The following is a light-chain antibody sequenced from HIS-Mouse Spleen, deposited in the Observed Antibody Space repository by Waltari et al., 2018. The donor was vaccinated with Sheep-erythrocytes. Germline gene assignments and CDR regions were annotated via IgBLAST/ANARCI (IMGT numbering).Light chain of an antibody. CDR3: CSYAGSYNYV. CDR2: DVS. CDR1: SSDVGGYNY. V-gene: IGLV2-11*01. J-gene: IGLJ1*01. Sequence: QSALTQPRSVSGSPGQSVTIPCTGTSSDVGGYNYVFWYQQHPGKAPNLMIYDVSKRPSGVPDRFSGSKSGNTASLTISGLQAEDEADYYCCSYAGSYNYVFGTGTKVTVL.